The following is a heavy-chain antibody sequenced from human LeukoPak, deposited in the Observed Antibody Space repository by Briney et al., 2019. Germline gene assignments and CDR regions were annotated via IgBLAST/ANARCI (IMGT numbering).Heavy chain of an antibody. D-gene: IGHD3-10*02. Sequence: SETLSLTCTVSGGSIGSSSYYWGWIRQPPGKGLEWIGSIYYSGSTYYNPSLKSRVTISVDTSKNQFSLKLSSVTAADTAVYYCARHNDYYVVGGMDVWGQGTTVTVSS. CDR3: ARHNDYYVVGGMDV. V-gene: IGHV4-39*01. J-gene: IGHJ6*02. CDR1: GGSIGSSSYY. CDR2: IYYSGST.